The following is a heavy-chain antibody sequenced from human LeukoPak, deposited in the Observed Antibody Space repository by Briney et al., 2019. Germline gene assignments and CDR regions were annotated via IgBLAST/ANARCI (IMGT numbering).Heavy chain of an antibody. CDR3: AIGGGSSTWYEGYLQH. CDR1: GSTFRSYA. V-gene: IGHV3-30-3*01. D-gene: IGHD6-13*01. Sequence: QPGRSLRLSCAASGSTFRSYAIHWVRQAPGKGLEGVAVISYDGTENYYADSVKGRCTISRDNSKNTLFLQMNSLRPEDTAAYYCAIGGGSSTWYEGYLQHWGQGTLITVSS. J-gene: IGHJ1*01. CDR2: ISYDGTEN.